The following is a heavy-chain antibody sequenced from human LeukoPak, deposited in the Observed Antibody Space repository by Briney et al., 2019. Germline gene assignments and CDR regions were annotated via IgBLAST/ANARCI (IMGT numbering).Heavy chain of an antibody. D-gene: IGHD3-9*01. V-gene: IGHV4-61*08. Sequence: SETLSLTCTVSGDSVSSGGYFWSWIRQPPGKRLEWIGYIYSSGTINYNPSLKSRVTISADTSKNQFSLKLSSVTAADTAVYYCARVGDYKGVYWVQGILVSVSS. CDR1: GDSVSSGGYF. CDR3: ARVGDYKGVY. J-gene: IGHJ4*02. CDR2: IYSSGTI.